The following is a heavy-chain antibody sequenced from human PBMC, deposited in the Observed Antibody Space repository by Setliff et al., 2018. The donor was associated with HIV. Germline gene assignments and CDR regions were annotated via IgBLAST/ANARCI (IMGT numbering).Heavy chain of an antibody. Sequence: SETLSLTCAFNGGSFSGYYWMWIRQSPGEGLEWIGEINHSGNTNYNPSLKSRVTMSGDTSKNQFSLNLTSVTAADTAVYFCARGLGRSSGTYYNPPGYWGPGTLVTVSS. V-gene: IGHV4-34*01. D-gene: IGHD3-10*01. CDR3: ARGLGRSSGTYYNPPGY. CDR1: GGSFSGYY. CDR2: INHSGNT. J-gene: IGHJ4*02.